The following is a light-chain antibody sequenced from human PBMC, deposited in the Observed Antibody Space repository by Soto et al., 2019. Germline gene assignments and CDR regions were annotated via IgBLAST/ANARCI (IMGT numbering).Light chain of an antibody. CDR1: QGVNSR. CDR2: TAS. CDR3: QQANSFPLT. J-gene: IGKJ4*01. Sequence: DIQMTQSPSSVSASVGDRVTITCLASQGVNSRLAWYQQKPGKAPKFLIYTASSLQSGVPSRFSGSDSGTDFTLTISSLQPEDFETYYCQQANSFPLTFGGGTTVDIK. V-gene: IGKV1-12*01.